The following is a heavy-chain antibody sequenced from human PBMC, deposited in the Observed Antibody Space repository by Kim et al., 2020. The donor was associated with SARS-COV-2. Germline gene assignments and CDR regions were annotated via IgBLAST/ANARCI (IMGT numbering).Heavy chain of an antibody. Sequence: GGSLRLSCAASGFTFSSYAMSWVRQAPGKGLEWVSAISGSGGSTYYADSVNGRFTISRDNSKNTLYLQMNSLRAEDTAVYYCAKVPSGSYRYFDYWGQGTLVTVSS. J-gene: IGHJ4*02. D-gene: IGHD1-26*01. CDR3: AKVPSGSYRYFDY. CDR2: ISGSGGST. CDR1: GFTFSSYA. V-gene: IGHV3-23*01.